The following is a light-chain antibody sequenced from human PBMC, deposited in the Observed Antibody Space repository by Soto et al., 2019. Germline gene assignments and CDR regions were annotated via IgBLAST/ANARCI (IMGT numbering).Light chain of an antibody. CDR1: QSVRSN. CDR2: AAS. J-gene: IGKJ2*01. Sequence: EIVMTQSPATLSVSPGERATLSCRASQSVRSNLAWYQQRPGQAPRLLIYAASTRATGIPARFSGSGSGTEFALTISSRQSEDFAVYYCQQYYNWPLYTFGQGTKLEIK. CDR3: QQYYNWPLYT. V-gene: IGKV3-15*01.